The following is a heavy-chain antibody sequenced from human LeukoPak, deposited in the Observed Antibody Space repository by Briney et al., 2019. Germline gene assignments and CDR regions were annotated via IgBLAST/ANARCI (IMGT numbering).Heavy chain of an antibody. V-gene: IGHV4-4*09. D-gene: IGHD5-12*01. Sequence: SETLSLTCTVSGGSISSYYWSWIRQPPGKGPEWIGYIYNSGTTKYNPSLRSRVTISVDTSKNQFSLKLRSVTAADTAVYYCARRGYNGLAMDVWGQGTTVTVSS. CDR1: GGSISSYY. CDR3: ARRGYNGLAMDV. CDR2: IYNSGTT. J-gene: IGHJ6*02.